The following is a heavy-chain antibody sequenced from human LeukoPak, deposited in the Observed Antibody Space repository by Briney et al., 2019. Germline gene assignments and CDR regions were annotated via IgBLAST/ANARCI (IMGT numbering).Heavy chain of an antibody. V-gene: IGHV3-30-3*01. D-gene: IGHD5-24*01. CDR1: GFTFSSYA. Sequence: GGSLRLSCAASGFTFSSYAMHWVRQAPGKGLEWVAVISYDGSNKYYADSVKGRFTISRDNSKNTLYLQMNSLRAEDTAVYYCASQDGCNSNLDYWGQGTLVTVSS. CDR3: ASQDGCNSNLDY. CDR2: ISYDGSNK. J-gene: IGHJ4*02.